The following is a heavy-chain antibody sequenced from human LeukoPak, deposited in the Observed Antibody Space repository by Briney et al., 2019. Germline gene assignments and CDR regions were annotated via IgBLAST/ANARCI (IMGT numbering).Heavy chain of an antibody. D-gene: IGHD2-2*01. J-gene: IGHJ4*02. Sequence: GGSLRLSCAASGFTFSSYGMHWVRQAPGKGVEWVAFIRYDGSNKYYADSVKGRFTISRDNSKNTRYMQMNSLRAEDTAVYYCAKLGRVVVVPAAYSDYWGQGALVTVSS. CDR2: IRYDGSNK. CDR3: AKLGRVVVVPAAYSDY. CDR1: GFTFSSYG. V-gene: IGHV3-30*02.